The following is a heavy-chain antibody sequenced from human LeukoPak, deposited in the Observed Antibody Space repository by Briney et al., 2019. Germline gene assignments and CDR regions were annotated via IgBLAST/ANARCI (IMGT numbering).Heavy chain of an antibody. CDR2: IYTSGST. J-gene: IGHJ5*02. Sequence: SETLSLTCTVSGGSLSSYYWSWIRQPAGKGLEWIGRIYTSGSTNYNPSLKSRVTMSVDTSKNQFSLKLSSVTAADTAVYYCARETQGYSYGLGVWFDPWGQGTLVTVSS. CDR1: GGSLSSYY. D-gene: IGHD5-18*01. CDR3: ARETQGYSYGLGVWFDP. V-gene: IGHV4-4*07.